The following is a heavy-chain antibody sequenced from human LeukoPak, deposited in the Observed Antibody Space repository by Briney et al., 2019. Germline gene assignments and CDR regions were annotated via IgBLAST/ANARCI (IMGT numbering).Heavy chain of an antibody. J-gene: IGHJ4*02. CDR3: TKERDGYIGFFDY. V-gene: IGHV3-49*04. CDR1: GFTFGDYA. CDR2: IRIKAYGATP. Sequence: GGSLRLSCTTSGFTFGDYAMSWVRQAPGQGLEWVGFIRIKAYGATPEYAASVKGRFTISRDDSKSIAYLQMNSLKAEDTAVYYCTKERDGYIGFFDYWGQGTLVTVSS. D-gene: IGHD5-24*01.